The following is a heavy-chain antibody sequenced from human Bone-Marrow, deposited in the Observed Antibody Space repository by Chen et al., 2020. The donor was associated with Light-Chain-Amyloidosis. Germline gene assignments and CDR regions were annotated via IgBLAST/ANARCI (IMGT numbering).Heavy chain of an antibody. V-gene: IGHV1-24*01. CDR2: FAPEDAKT. J-gene: IGHJ4*02. Sequence: QVHLVQSGAEVKKPGASVKVACKISGYSLTDLAIHWVRQAPGKGLEWMGGFAPEDAKTTLAQKFQGRVTVTEDTSADTAYLQLSSLRSEDTAVYYCATGPQHTITPHFWGQGTLVTVSS. CDR3: ATGPQHTITPHF. D-gene: IGHD1-20*01. CDR1: GYSLTDLA.